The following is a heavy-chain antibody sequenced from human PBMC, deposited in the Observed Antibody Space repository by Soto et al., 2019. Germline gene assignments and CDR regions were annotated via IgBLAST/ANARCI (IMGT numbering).Heavy chain of an antibody. J-gene: IGHJ5*02. Sequence: PGESLKISCKGSGYSSTSYWIGWVRQMPGKGLEWMGIIYPGDSDTRYSPSFQGQVTISADKSISTAYLQWSSLKASDTAMYYCALPGIAAAGTGWFDPWGQGTLVTVSS. CDR2: IYPGDSDT. V-gene: IGHV5-51*01. D-gene: IGHD6-13*01. CDR3: ALPGIAAAGTGWFDP. CDR1: GYSSTSYW.